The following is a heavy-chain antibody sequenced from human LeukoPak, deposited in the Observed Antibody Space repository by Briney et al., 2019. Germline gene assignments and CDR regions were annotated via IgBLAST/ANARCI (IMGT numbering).Heavy chain of an antibody. D-gene: IGHD1-26*01. Sequence: SETLSLTCGVSGGSIRSTNWWSWVRQPPGRGLEWIGEISLSGQTNFNPSLNGRVTMSLDESRNQLSLTLTSVTAADTAIYYCSRESGAFCPSGYWGQGTLLIV. V-gene: IGHV4/OR15-8*02. CDR3: SRESGAFCPSGY. CDR2: ISLSGQT. CDR1: GGSIRSTNW. J-gene: IGHJ4*02.